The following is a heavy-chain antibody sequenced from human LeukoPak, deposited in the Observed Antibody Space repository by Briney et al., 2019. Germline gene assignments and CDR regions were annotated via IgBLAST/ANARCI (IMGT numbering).Heavy chain of an antibody. CDR3: ASGYCSGGSCYPYYYGMDV. V-gene: IGHV3-7*01. Sequence: GGSLRLSCAASGFTFSSYWMSWVRQAPGKGLEWVANIKQDGSAKYYVDSVKGRFTISRDNAKNSLYLQMGSLRAEDTAVYYCASGYCSGGSCYPYYYGMDVWGQGTTVTVSS. D-gene: IGHD2-15*01. CDR1: GFTFSSYW. J-gene: IGHJ6*02. CDR2: IKQDGSAK.